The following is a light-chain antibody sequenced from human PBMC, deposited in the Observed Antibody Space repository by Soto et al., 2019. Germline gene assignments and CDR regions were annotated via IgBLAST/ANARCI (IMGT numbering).Light chain of an antibody. CDR1: SSDVGGYNY. CDR3: SSYTSSSIDYV. J-gene: IGLJ1*01. V-gene: IGLV2-14*01. CDR2: EVS. Sequence: QSALTQPASVSGSPGQSITISCTGTSSDVGGYNYVSWYQQHPGKAPKLMIYEVSNRPSGVSNRFSGSNSGNTASLTISGLQAEDEADHYCSSYTSSSIDYVFGTGTKLTVL.